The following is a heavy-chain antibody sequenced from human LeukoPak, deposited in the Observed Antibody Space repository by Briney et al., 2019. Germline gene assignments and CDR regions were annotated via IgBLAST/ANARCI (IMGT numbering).Heavy chain of an antibody. V-gene: IGHV3-9*01. D-gene: IGHD3-22*01. J-gene: IGHJ3*02. CDR2: ISWNSGSI. Sequence: GGPLRLSCAASGFTFDDYAMHWVRQAPGKGLEGVSGISWNSGSIGYADSVKGRFTISRDNAKNSLYLQMNSLRAEDTALYYCAKDIFAMITLSAFDIWGQGTMVTVSS. CDR3: AKDIFAMITLSAFDI. CDR1: GFTFDDYA.